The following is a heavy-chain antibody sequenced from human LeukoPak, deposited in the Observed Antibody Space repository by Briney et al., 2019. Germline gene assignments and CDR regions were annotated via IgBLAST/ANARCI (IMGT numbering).Heavy chain of an antibody. CDR2: ISGSGGST. D-gene: IGHD5-18*01. Sequence: SGGSLRLSCAASGFTFSSYAMSWVRQAPGKGLEWVSAISGSGGSTYYADSVKGRFTISRDNSKNTLYLQMNSLRAEDTAVYYCAKPVGYSYGYPFDYWGQGTLVTVSS. CDR3: AKPVGYSYGYPFDY. J-gene: IGHJ4*02. V-gene: IGHV3-23*01. CDR1: GFTFSSYA.